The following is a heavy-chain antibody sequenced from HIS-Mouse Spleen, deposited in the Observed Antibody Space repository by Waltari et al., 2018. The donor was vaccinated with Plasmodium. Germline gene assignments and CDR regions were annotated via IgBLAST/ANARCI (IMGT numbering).Heavy chain of an antibody. CDR2: INHSGST. CDR1: GGSFSGYY. CDR3: ARGGIVGATIDY. J-gene: IGHJ4*02. V-gene: IGHV4-34*01. Sequence: QVQLQQWGAGLLKPSETLSLTCAVYGGSFSGYYWSWIRKPPGKGLEWIGEINHSGSTNYNPSLKSRVTISVDTSKNQFSLKLSSVTAADTAVYYCARGGIVGATIDYWGQGTLVTVSS. D-gene: IGHD1-26*01.